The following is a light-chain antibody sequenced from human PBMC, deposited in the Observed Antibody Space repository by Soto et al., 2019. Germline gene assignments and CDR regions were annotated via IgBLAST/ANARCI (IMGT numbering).Light chain of an antibody. V-gene: IGKV3-20*01. Sequence: EIVFTQSPGTPSLSPGERCTLSCLAIQSVRRSYLAWYQQKPGQAPRLLIYGASSRATGIPDMLSGSGSGTDFTLTISRLEPEDFAVYYCQQYGSSPTFGQGTKVDIK. J-gene: IGKJ1*01. CDR2: GAS. CDR1: QSVRRSY. CDR3: QQYGSSPT.